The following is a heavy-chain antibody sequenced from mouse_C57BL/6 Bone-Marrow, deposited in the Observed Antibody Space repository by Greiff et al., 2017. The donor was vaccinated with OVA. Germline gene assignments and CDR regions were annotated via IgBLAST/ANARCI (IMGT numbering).Heavy chain of an antibody. CDR3: ARWTYYYGSSPYWYFDV. Sequence: EVQRVESGAELVKPGASVKLSCTASGFNIKDYYMHWVKQRTEQGLEWIGRIDPEDGETKYAPNFQGKATITADTSSNTAYLQLSSLTSEDTAVYYCARWTYYYGSSPYWYFDVWGTGTTVTVSS. D-gene: IGHD1-1*01. V-gene: IGHV14-2*01. J-gene: IGHJ1*03. CDR1: GFNIKDYY. CDR2: IDPEDGET.